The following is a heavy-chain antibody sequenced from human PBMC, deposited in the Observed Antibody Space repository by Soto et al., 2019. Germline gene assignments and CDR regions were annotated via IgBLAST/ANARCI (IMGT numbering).Heavy chain of an antibody. CDR1: GFTFTNYW. CDR3: ARDWFDA. V-gene: IGHV3-7*01. J-gene: IGHJ5*02. CDR2: MKKDGSQK. Sequence: GGSLRLSCVASGFTFTNYWMSWVRQAPGKGLEWVANMKKDGSQKYYVDSVKGRFTISRDNARNSLYLQMNSLRVEDTAVYYCARDWFDAWGQGTLVTVSS.